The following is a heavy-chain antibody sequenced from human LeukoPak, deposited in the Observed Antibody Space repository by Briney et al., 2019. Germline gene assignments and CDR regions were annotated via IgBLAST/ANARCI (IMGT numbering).Heavy chain of an antibody. CDR2: IYSGGST. D-gene: IGHD3-10*01. CDR1: ELTLSDNY. J-gene: IGHJ4*02. Sequence: SGGSLRLSCAASELTLSDNYMSWIRQAPGRGLEWVSFIYSGGSTYYADSVRGRFIISRDTSKNTLYLQMNSLRAEDTAVYYCAKERVRGVILFDYWGQGTLVTVSS. V-gene: IGHV3-53*05. CDR3: AKERVRGVILFDY.